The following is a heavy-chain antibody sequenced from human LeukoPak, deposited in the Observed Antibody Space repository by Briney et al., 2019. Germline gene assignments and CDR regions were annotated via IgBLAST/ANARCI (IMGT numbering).Heavy chain of an antibody. CDR1: GGSFSGYY. Sequence: PSETLSLTCAVYGGSFSGYYWSWIRQPPGKGLEWIGEINHSGSTNYNPSLKSRVTISVDTSKNQFSLKLSSVTAADTAVYYCARRTHSNAGYYYYYYMDVWGKGTTVTVSS. CDR2: INHSGST. V-gene: IGHV4-34*01. CDR3: ARRTHSNAGYYYYYYMDV. J-gene: IGHJ6*03. D-gene: IGHD4-11*01.